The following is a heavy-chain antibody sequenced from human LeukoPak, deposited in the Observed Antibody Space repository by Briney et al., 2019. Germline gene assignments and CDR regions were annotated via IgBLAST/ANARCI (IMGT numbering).Heavy chain of an antibody. Sequence: GGSLRLSCGVSGFTFSSYAMSWVRQAPGKGLEWVSAISGSGGSTYYADSVKGRFTISRDNSKHTMYLKMNSLIAEDTAVYYCAKSSPLTNRDSSGYYRSGYAFDIWGQGTMVTVS. CDR2: ISGSGGST. CDR1: GFTFSSYA. D-gene: IGHD3-22*01. J-gene: IGHJ3*02. V-gene: IGHV3-23*01. CDR3: AKSSPLTNRDSSGYYRSGYAFDI.